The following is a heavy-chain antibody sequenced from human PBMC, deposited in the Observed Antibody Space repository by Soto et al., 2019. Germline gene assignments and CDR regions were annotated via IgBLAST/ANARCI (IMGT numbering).Heavy chain of an antibody. CDR3: AGGSSLCWECFLH. CDR2: VYNSGST. V-gene: IGHV4-59*01. D-gene: IGHD2-2*01. Sequence: QVQLQESGPGLVKPSETLSLTCNVSGGSISSYYWSWIRQPPGKGLEYIGHVYNSGSTIHSPSLKSRATISVDTSKNQFSLKLTSVTAADTAVYYCAGGSSLCWECFLHWGQGILITVSS. J-gene: IGHJ1*01. CDR1: GGSISSYY.